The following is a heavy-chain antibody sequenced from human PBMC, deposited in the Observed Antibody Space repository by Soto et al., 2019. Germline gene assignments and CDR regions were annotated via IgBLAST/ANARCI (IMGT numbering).Heavy chain of an antibody. CDR1: GFIFTSYR. V-gene: IGHV3-21*01. J-gene: IGHJ1*01. CDR2: ISSSSAFI. D-gene: IGHD2-15*01. Sequence: GSLRLSCAASGFIFTSYRMVWVRQAPCKGLEWVSSISSSSAFIYYADSVKGRFTISRDNAQNSLYLQMNSLTSEDTAVYYCARDRSADRFVQYFQHWGPGTLVTVSS. CDR3: ARDRSADRFVQYFQH.